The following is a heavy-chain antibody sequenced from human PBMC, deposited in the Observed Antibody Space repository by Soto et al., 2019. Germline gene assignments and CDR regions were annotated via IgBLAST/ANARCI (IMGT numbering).Heavy chain of an antibody. CDR1: GFSLSTSGMC. Sequence: SGPTLVNPTQTLTLTCTFSGFSLSTSGMCVSWIRQPPGKALEWLALIDWDDDKYYSTSLKTRLTISKDTSKNQVVLTMTNMDPVDTATYYSARKTYYYDSSGYSHGVFFDYWGQGTLVTVSS. V-gene: IGHV2-70*01. CDR2: IDWDDDK. D-gene: IGHD3-22*01. J-gene: IGHJ4*02. CDR3: ARKTYYYDSSGYSHGVFFDY.